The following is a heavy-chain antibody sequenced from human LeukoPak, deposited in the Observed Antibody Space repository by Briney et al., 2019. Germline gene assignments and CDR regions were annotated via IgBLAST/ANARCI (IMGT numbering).Heavy chain of an antibody. D-gene: IGHD3-22*01. CDR1: GGSFSGYY. Sequence: SETLSLTCAVYGGSFSGYYWIWIRQPPGKGLEWIGEINHSGSTNYNPSLKSRVTISVDTSKNQFSLKLSSVTAADTAVYYCARRIVVVTTDNWFDPWGQGTLVTVSS. J-gene: IGHJ5*02. V-gene: IGHV4-34*01. CDR2: INHSGST. CDR3: ARRIVVVTTDNWFDP.